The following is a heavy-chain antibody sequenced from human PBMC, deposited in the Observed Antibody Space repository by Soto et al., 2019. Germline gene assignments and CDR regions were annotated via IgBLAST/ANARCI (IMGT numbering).Heavy chain of an antibody. V-gene: IGHV3-33*01. D-gene: IGHD5-18*01. CDR1: GFTFSSYG. CDR2: IWYDGSNK. Sequence: QVQLVESGGGVVQPGRSLRLSCAASGFTFSSYGMHWVLQAPGKGLEWVAVIWYDGSNKYYADSVKGRFTLSRDNSKHTLYLQMNSLRAEDTAVYYWARDGRYSYGAQNYYGMDVWGQVTTVTVSS. J-gene: IGHJ6*02. CDR3: ARDGRYSYGAQNYYGMDV.